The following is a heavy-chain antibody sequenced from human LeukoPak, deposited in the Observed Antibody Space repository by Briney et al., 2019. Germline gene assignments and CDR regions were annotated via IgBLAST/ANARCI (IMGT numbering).Heavy chain of an antibody. CDR1: GGTFSSYA. J-gene: IGHJ3*02. CDR3: ARDVVGIAVAGSSDAFDI. V-gene: IGHV1-69*04. Sequence: ASVKVSCKASGGTFSSYAISWVRQAPGQGLEWMGRIIPILGIANYAQKFQGRVTITADKSTSTAYMELSSLRSEDTAVYYCARDVVGIAVAGSSDAFDIWGQGTMVTVSS. CDR2: IIPILGIA. D-gene: IGHD6-19*01.